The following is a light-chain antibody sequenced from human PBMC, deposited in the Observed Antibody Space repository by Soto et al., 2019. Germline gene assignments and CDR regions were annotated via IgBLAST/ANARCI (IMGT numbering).Light chain of an antibody. CDR3: SSYARSNNFVV. CDR1: SSDVGAYNY. CDR2: EVT. V-gene: IGLV2-8*01. Sequence: QSALTQPPFASGSPGQSVTISCTGTSSDVGAYNYVSWYQQHPGKAPRFIIYEVTKRPSGVPDRFSGSRSGNTASLTVSGLQAEDEADYYCSSYARSNNFVVFGGGTKLTVL. J-gene: IGLJ2*01.